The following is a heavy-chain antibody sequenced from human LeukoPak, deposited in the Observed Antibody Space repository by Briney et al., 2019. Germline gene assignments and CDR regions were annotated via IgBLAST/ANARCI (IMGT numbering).Heavy chain of an antibody. CDR2: FDPEDGET. V-gene: IGHV1-24*01. Sequence: ASVNVSCKVSGYTLTELSMHWVRQAPGKGLEWMGGFDPEDGETIYAQKFQGRVTMTEDTSTDTAYMELSSLRSEDTAVYYCATDETVWRSRDSSGYMTNWGQGTLVTVSS. CDR1: GYTLTELS. J-gene: IGHJ4*02. CDR3: ATDETVWRSRDSSGYMTN. D-gene: IGHD3-22*01.